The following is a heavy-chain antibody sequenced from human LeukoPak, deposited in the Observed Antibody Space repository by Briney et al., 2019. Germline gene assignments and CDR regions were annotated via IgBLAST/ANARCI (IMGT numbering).Heavy chain of an antibody. J-gene: IGHJ3*02. Sequence: PSETLSLTCAVSGGSISSGGYSWSWIRQPPGKGLEWIGYIYHSGSTYYNPSLKSRVTISVDRSKNQFSLKLSSVTAADTAVYYCARGRARLLWFGELSPGFNDAFDIWGQGTMVTVSS. CDR3: ARGRARLLWFGELSPGFNDAFDI. CDR1: GGSISSGGYS. CDR2: IYHSGST. V-gene: IGHV4-30-2*01. D-gene: IGHD3-10*01.